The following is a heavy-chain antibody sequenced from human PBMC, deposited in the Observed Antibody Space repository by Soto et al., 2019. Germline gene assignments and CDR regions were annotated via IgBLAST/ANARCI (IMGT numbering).Heavy chain of an antibody. CDR3: ARDPVNYDFWSGPQQRYYYYYMDV. J-gene: IGHJ6*03. V-gene: IGHV3-7*01. CDR2: IKQDGSEK. CDR1: GFTFSSYW. Sequence: PGGSLRLSCAASGFTFSSYWMSWVRQAPGKGLEWVANIKQDGSEKYYVDSVKGRFTISRDNAKNSLYLQMNSLRAEDMAVYYCARDPVNYDFWSGPQQRYYYYYMDVWGKGTTVTVSS. D-gene: IGHD3-3*01.